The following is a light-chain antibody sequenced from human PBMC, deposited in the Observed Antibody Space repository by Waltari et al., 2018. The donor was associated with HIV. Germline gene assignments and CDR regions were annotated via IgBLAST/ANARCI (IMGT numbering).Light chain of an antibody. J-gene: IGLJ1*01. Sequence: QSVLTQPAYVSASPGRSITISCTGTSSDVVDYNSLSWYQQLPGTAPKLIIEDVTVRPSGVSSRFSGSRSGNTAYLTISGLQTGDEADYFCGSSTTTTTLSYVFGTGTKVTVL. CDR1: SSDVVDYNS. CDR3: GSSTTTTTLSYV. V-gene: IGLV2-14*03. CDR2: DVT.